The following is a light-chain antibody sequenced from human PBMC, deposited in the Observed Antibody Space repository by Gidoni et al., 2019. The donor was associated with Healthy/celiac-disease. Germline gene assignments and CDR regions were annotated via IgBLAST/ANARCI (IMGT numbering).Light chain of an antibody. CDR1: QSVSSY. V-gene: IGKV3-11*01. J-gene: IGKJ5*01. CDR2: DAS. Sequence: ELVLTQSPATLSLSPGERAPLSCRASQSVSSYLAWYQQKPGQAPRLLIYDASNRATGIPARVSGSGAGTDVNLTISSLEPEEVAVYYCQQRSNWPPITFGQGTRLEIK. CDR3: QQRSNWPPIT.